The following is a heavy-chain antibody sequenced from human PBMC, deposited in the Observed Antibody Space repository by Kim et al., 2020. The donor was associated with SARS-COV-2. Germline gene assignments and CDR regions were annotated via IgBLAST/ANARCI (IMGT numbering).Heavy chain of an antibody. Sequence: YNPSRQRPVTISVDTSTNQFSLKLSSVTAGDTAVYYCAGEALLSGWRMDVWGQGTTVTVSS. J-gene: IGHJ6*02. CDR3: AGEALLSGWRMDV. V-gene: IGHV4-59*01. D-gene: IGHD3-16*02.